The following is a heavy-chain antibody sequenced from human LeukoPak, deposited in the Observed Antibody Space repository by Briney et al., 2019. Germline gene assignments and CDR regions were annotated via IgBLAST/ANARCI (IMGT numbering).Heavy chain of an antibody. CDR3: ARDLGATVTTYAFGI. CDR2: IIPIFGTA. J-gene: IGHJ3*02. CDR1: GGTFSSYA. V-gene: IGHV1-69*13. D-gene: IGHD4-17*01. Sequence: GASVKVSCKASGGTFSSYAISWVRQAPGQGLEWMGGIIPIFGTANNAQKFQGRVTTPADESTSTAYMELSSLRSEDTAVYYCARDLGATVTTYAFGIWGQGTMVTVSS.